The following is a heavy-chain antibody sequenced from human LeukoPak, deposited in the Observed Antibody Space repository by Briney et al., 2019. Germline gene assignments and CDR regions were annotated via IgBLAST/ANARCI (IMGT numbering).Heavy chain of an antibody. Sequence: ASVKVSCKASGYTFPNYDINWVRQASGQGLEWVGWMNPYSVDTGCAQKFQGRVTMTRNTSISTAYMELSSLRSEDTAVYYCARTYYYDSGSEDNWFDPWGQGTLVTVSS. D-gene: IGHD3-10*01. CDR3: ARTYYYDSGSEDNWFDP. CDR2: MNPYSVDT. J-gene: IGHJ5*02. V-gene: IGHV1-8*01. CDR1: GYTFPNYD.